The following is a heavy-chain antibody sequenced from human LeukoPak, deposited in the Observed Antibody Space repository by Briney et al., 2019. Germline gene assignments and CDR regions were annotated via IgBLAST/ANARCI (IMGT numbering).Heavy chain of an antibody. CDR2: INHSGST. D-gene: IGHD6-19*01. V-gene: IGHV4-34*01. Sequence: SETLSLTCAVYGGSFSGYYWSWIRQPPGKGLEWIGEINHSGSTNYNPSLKSRVTISVDRSKNQFSLKLSSVTAADTAVYYCARIKSGWYYFDYWGQGTLVTVSS. CDR3: ARIKSGWYYFDY. J-gene: IGHJ4*02. CDR1: GGSFSGYY.